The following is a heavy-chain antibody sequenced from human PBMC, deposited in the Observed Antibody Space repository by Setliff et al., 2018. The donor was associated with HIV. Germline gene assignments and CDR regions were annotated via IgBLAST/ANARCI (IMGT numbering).Heavy chain of an antibody. CDR2: IYYSGNP. D-gene: IGHD2-2*01. CDR3: ARGFDYAQRPPLYYFDY. CDR1: GGSISSGYYY. Sequence: MPSETLSLTCTVSGGSISSGYYYWSWIRQHPGKGLEWIGYIYYSGNPFYNPSLRSRVTISLDTSKNQFSLKLSSVTAADTAVYYCARGFDYAQRPPLYYFDYWGQGTLVTVSS. V-gene: IGHV4-31*03. J-gene: IGHJ4*02.